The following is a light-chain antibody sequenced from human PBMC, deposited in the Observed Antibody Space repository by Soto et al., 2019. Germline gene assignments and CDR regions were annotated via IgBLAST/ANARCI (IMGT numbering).Light chain of an antibody. V-gene: IGKV3-15*01. Sequence: EIVMTQSPATLSVSPGERATLSCRASQSISNKVGWYQQKPGQAPRLLIYGASTRATSVPPRFSGSGSGTEFTLTMRSLQSEDFAVYYCQQYNIWSSITFGQVTRLEIK. J-gene: IGKJ5*01. CDR2: GAS. CDR3: QQYNIWSSIT. CDR1: QSISNK.